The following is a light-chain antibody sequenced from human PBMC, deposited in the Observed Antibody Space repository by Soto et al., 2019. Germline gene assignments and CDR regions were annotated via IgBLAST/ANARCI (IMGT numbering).Light chain of an antibody. CDR2: DAS. CDR3: QQSETYPLT. J-gene: IGKJ5*01. V-gene: IGKV1-5*01. CDR1: QSISSW. Sequence: GDRVTITCRASQSISSWLAWYQQKPGKAPNLLIYDASTLMSGVPSRFSGSGSGTEFTLTISSLQPGDFATYYCQQSETYPLTFGQGTRLEIK.